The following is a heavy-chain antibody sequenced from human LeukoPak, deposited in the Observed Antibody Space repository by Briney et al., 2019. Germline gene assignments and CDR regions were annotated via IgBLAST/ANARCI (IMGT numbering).Heavy chain of an antibody. D-gene: IGHD3-22*01. CDR1: GYTFTGYY. CDR3: ANQLLDSSGYPPVN. CDR2: INPNSGGT. V-gene: IGHV1-2*02. Sequence: GASVKVSCKASGYTFTGYYMHWVRQAPGQGLEWMGWINPNSGGTNYAQKFQGRVTMTRDTSISTAYMELSSLRSEDTAVYYCANQLLDSSGYPPVNWGQGTLVTVSS. J-gene: IGHJ4*02.